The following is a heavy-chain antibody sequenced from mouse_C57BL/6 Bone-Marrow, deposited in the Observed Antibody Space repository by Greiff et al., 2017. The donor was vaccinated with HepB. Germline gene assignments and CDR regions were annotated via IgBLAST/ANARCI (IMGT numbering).Heavy chain of an antibody. J-gene: IGHJ4*01. Sequence: EVQVVESGGGLVKPGGSLKLSCAASGFTFSSYAMSLVRQTPEKRLEWVATISDGGSYTYYPDNVKGRFTISRDNAKNNLYLQMRHLKSEDTAMYYCARGGMVTNYYAMDYWGQGTSVTVSS. D-gene: IGHD2-3*01. CDR3: ARGGMVTNYYAMDY. V-gene: IGHV5-4*01. CDR1: GFTFSSYA. CDR2: ISDGGSYT.